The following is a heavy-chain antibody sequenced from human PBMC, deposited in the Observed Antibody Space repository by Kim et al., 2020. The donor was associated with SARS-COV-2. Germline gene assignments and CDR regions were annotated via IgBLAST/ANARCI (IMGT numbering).Heavy chain of an antibody. CDR1: GGSISSSSYY. D-gene: IGHD3-9*01. CDR3: ARDPDWLLENWYFDL. J-gene: IGHJ2*01. Sequence: SETLSLTCTVSGGSISSSSYYWGWIRQPPGKELEWIGSIYYSGSTYYNPSLKSRVTISVDTSKNQFSLKLSSVTAADTAVYYCARDPDWLLENWYFDLWGRGTLVTVSS. CDR2: IYYSGST. V-gene: IGHV4-39*07.